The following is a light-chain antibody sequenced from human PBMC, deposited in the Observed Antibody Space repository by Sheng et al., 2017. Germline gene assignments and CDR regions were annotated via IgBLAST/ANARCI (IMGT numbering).Light chain of an antibody. CDR3: AAWDDSLSGFVV. CDR2: RNN. CDR1: SSNIGSNY. V-gene: IGLV1-47*01. Sequence: QSVLTQPPSASGTPGQRVTISCSGSSSNIGSNYVYWYQQLPGTTPKLLIYRNNQRPSGVPDRFSGSKSGTSASLAISGLRSEDEADYYCAAWDDSLSGFVVFGGRDQADRP. J-gene: IGLJ2*01.